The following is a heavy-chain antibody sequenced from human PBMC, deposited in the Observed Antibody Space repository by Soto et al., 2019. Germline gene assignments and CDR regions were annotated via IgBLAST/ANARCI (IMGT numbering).Heavy chain of an antibody. CDR2: IYHSGNT. CDR1: GGSISSGGYS. CDR3: AGLYPYESSGYHLNF. D-gene: IGHD3-22*01. J-gene: IGHJ4*02. Sequence: PSETLSLTCAVSGGSISSGGYSWSWIRQPPGKGLEWIGYIYHSGNTYYNPSLGSRATISVDTSKNQFSLNLRSVTAADTAVFYCAGLYPYESSGYHLNFWGQGTLVTVSS. V-gene: IGHV4-30-2*03.